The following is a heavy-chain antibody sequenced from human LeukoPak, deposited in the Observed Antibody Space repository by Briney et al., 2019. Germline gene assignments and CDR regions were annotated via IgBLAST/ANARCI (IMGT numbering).Heavy chain of an antibody. V-gene: IGHV3-23*01. D-gene: IGHD3-3*01. CDR3: AKDRTIFGVVIQYYFDY. CDR1: GFTFSSYA. Sequence: PGGSLRLSCAASGFTFSSYAMSWVRQAPGKGLEWVSAISGSGGSTYYADSVKGRFTISRDNSKNTLYLQMNSLRAEDTAVYYCAKDRTIFGVVIQYYFDYWGQGTLVTVSS. CDR2: ISGSGGST. J-gene: IGHJ4*02.